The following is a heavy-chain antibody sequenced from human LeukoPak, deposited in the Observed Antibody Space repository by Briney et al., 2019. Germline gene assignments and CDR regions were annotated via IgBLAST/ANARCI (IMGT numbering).Heavy chain of an antibody. V-gene: IGHV1-18*01. Sequence: VASVKVSCKASGYTFTSYGISWVRQAPGQGLEWMGWISAYNGNTNYAQKLQGRVTMTTDTSTSTAYMELRSLRSDDTAVCYCAREGIVVVPAAITTFRFDPWGQGTLVTVSS. D-gene: IGHD2-2*01. CDR3: AREGIVVVPAAITTFRFDP. J-gene: IGHJ5*02. CDR2: ISAYNGNT. CDR1: GYTFTSYG.